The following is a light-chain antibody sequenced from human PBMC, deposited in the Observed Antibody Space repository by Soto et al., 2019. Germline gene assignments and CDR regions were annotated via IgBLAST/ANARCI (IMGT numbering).Light chain of an antibody. Sequence: DIQMTQSPSTLSASLGDRVSITCRASQSVSNWLAWYQQKPGIAPNLLIYDASTLESGVPSRFSGSGSGTEFTLTISSLQPDDFATYNCQQYKTYPRTFGQGTKVDIK. V-gene: IGKV1-5*01. CDR2: DAS. CDR3: QQYKTYPRT. J-gene: IGKJ1*01. CDR1: QSVSNW.